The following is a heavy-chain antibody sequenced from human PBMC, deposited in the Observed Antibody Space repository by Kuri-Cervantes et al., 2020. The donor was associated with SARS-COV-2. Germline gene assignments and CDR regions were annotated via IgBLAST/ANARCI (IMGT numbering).Heavy chain of an antibody. CDR2: ISSSSSYI. CDR1: GFTFSSYA. CDR3: ARGLRGNGMDV. Sequence: GESLKISCAASGFTFSSYAMHWVRQAPGKGLEWVSSISSSSSYIYYADSVKGRFTISRDNAKNPLYLQMNSLRAEDTAVYYCARGLRGNGMDVWGQGTTVTVSS. V-gene: IGHV3-21*01. J-gene: IGHJ6*02.